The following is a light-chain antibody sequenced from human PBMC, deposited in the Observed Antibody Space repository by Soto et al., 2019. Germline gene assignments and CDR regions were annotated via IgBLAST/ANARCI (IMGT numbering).Light chain of an antibody. V-gene: IGKV1-5*01. CDR1: QSISRW. J-gene: IGKJ5*01. Sequence: DLPMTQSPSTLSASVGDTVTITCRASQSISRWLAWYQQKPGKAPKILISDASILENGVPSRFSGTGSGTEFTLTISNLQPDDFATYFCQQYNSFSLITFGQGTQLEIK. CDR3: QQYNSFSLIT. CDR2: DAS.